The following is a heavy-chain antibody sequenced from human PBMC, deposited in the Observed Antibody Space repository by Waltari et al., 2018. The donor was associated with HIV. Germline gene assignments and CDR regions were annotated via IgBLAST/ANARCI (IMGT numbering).Heavy chain of an antibody. Sequence: QVQLQESGPGLVKPSETLSLTCTVSHGSISGYYWSWIRQPPGKRLEWISHIYYSGRTNYNPSLKSRVTRSVDTSKNQFSLRLSAVTAADTAVYYCVRGRQYISSSWFDPWGQGTLVTVSS. J-gene: IGHJ5*02. D-gene: IGHD6-6*01. V-gene: IGHV4-59*01. CDR3: VRGRQYISSSWFDP. CDR2: IYYSGRT. CDR1: HGSISGYY.